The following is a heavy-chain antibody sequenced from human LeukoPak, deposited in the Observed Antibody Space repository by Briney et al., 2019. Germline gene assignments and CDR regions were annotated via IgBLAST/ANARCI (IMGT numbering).Heavy chain of an antibody. J-gene: IGHJ4*02. V-gene: IGHV3-30*18. CDR3: AKDFKLNSIAVAGTMGY. D-gene: IGHD6-19*01. CDR2: SYDGSNK. CDR1: GFSFSDYG. Sequence: GGSLRLSCGASGFSFSDYGMHWVRQAPGKGLEWVAVSYDGSNKYYADSVKGRFTISRDNSKNTLYLQMNSLRAEDTAVYYCAKDFKLNSIAVAGTMGYWGQGTLVTVSS.